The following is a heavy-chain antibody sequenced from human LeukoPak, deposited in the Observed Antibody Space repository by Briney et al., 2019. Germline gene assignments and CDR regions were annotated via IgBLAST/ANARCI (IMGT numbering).Heavy chain of an antibody. CDR1: GFAVSKNY. D-gene: IGHD5-18*01. Sequence: PGGSLRLSCAASGFAVSKNYMNWVRQAPGKGLEWVSIIYSGGSAYYADSVKGRFTISRDNSRSTLYLQMDSLRAEDTAVYYCANERGYNYGYSFDYWGRGTLVTVSS. CDR2: IYSGGSA. V-gene: IGHV3-66*02. CDR3: ANERGYNYGYSFDY. J-gene: IGHJ4*02.